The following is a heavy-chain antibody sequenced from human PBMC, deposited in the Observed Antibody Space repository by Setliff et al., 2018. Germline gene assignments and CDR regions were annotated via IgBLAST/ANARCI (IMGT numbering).Heavy chain of an antibody. Sequence: SETLSLTCTVSGGSINSGSYFWAWIRQPPGKGLEWIGSAYYSGSTNYNPSLKGRATLSIDASKRQFSLKLTSVTAADTAVYYCARVSGFLYMDVWGKGTTVTVSS. J-gene: IGHJ6*03. D-gene: IGHD3-3*01. CDR1: GGSINSGSYF. CDR2: AYYSGST. CDR3: ARVSGFLYMDV. V-gene: IGHV4-39*07.